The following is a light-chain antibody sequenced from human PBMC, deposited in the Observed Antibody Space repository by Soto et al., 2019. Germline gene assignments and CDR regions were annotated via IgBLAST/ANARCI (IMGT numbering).Light chain of an antibody. Sequence: QPVLTQSPSASASLGASVKLTCTLSSGHSSYAIAWHQQQPEKGPRYLMKLNSDGSHSKGDGIPDRFSGSSSGAQRYLPISRFQSEDKPDYDFQTLGTGPWVFGGGIKVTVL. CDR2: LNSDGSH. CDR3: QTLGTGPWV. V-gene: IGLV4-69*01. J-gene: IGLJ3*02. CDR1: SGHSSYA.